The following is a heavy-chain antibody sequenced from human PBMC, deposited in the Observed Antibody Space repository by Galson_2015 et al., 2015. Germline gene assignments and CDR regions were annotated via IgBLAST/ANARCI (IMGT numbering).Heavy chain of an antibody. J-gene: IGHJ4*02. CDR3: ARHTRGIVVVPAAADY. V-gene: IGHV4-39*01. CDR2: IYYSGST. Sequence: SETLSLTCTVSGGSISSSSYYWGWIRQPPGKGLEWIGSIYYSGSTYYNPSLKSRVTISVDTSKNQFSLKLSSVTAADTAVYYCARHTRGIVVVPAAADYWGQGTLVTVSS. D-gene: IGHD2-2*01. CDR1: GGSISSSSYY.